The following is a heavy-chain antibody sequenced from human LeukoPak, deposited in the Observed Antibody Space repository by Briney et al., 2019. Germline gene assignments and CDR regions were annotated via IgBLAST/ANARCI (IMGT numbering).Heavy chain of an antibody. CDR2: IYHSGST. J-gene: IGHJ4*02. CDR1: GYSISSGYY. D-gene: IGHD4-23*01. CDR3: ARRGNSPEYYFDY. V-gene: IGHV4-38-2*01. Sequence: SETLSLTCAVSGYSISSGYYWGWIRQPPGKGLEWVGSIYHSGSTYYNPSLKSRVTISVDTSKNQFSLKLSSVTAADTAVYYCARRGNSPEYYFDYWGQGTLVTVSS.